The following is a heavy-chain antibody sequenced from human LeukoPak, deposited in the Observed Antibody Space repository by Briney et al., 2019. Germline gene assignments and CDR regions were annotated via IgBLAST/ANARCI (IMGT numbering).Heavy chain of an antibody. Sequence: GGSLRLSCAASGFDFHNYMMHWVRQAPGKGLEWVSEISWNGDIIGYADSVKGRFLISRDNARRSLYLQMNSLRLEDTAFYYCASTYGSGSYLHSWGPGTLVTVSS. CDR3: ASTYGSGSYLHS. V-gene: IGHV3-9*01. D-gene: IGHD3-10*01. J-gene: IGHJ4*02. CDR2: ISWNGDII. CDR1: GFDFHNYM.